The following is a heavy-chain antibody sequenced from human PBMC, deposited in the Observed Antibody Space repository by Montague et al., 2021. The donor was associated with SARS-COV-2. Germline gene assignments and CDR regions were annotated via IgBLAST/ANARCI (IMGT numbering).Heavy chain of an antibody. J-gene: IGHJ3*02. CDR3: ARDRRYNWNGVDAFDI. V-gene: IGHV3-7*01. D-gene: IGHD1-1*01. CDR1: GFTFSSYW. CDR2: IKQDGSEK. Sequence: SLRLSCAASGFTFSSYWMSWVRQAPGKGLEWVANIKQDGSEKYYVDSVKGRFTISRDNAKNSLYLQMNSLRAEDTAVYYCARDRRYNWNGVDAFDIWGQGTMVTVSS.